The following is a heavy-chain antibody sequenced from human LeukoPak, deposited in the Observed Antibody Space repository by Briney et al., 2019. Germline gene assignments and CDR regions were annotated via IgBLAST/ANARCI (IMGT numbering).Heavy chain of an antibody. CDR1: GGSVSSNSAA. CDR3: ARVLRLPSGWSHVFDY. CDR2: TYYRSKWYN. D-gene: IGHD6-19*01. J-gene: IGHJ4*02. V-gene: IGHV6-1*01. Sequence: SQTLSLTCAISGGSVSSNSAAWNWIRQSPSRGLEWLGRTYYRSKWYNDYAVSVKSRITINPDTSKNQFSLQLNSVTPEDTAVYYCARVLRLPSGWSHVFDYWGQGTLVTVSS.